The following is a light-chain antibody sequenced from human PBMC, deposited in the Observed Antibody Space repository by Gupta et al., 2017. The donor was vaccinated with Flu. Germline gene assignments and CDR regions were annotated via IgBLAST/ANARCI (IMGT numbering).Light chain of an antibody. Sequence: ERATLSCRASQSVNSYLAWYQHKPGQAPRLLIYGASNRATGIPARFSGSGSGTDFTLAISSLEPEDFAVYYCQQRSTWPRLTFGGGTKVEIK. CDR3: QQRSTWPRLT. CDR2: GAS. CDR1: QSVNSY. V-gene: IGKV3-11*01. J-gene: IGKJ4*01.